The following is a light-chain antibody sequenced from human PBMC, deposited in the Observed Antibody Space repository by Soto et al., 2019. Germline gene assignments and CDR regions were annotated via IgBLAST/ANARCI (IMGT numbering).Light chain of an antibody. CDR3: QQYGSSLLT. CDR1: QSVSSSY. CDR2: GAS. Sequence: EIVLTRSPGTLSLSPGERATLSCRASQSVSSSYLAWYQQKPGQAPRLLIYGASSRATGIPGRFSGSGSGTDCTLTISRLEPEDFAVYYCQQYGSSLLTFGGGTKVEIK. J-gene: IGKJ4*01. V-gene: IGKV3-20*01.